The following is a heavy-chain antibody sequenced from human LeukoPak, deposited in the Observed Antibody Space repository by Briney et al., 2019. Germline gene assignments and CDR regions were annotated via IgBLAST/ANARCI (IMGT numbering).Heavy chain of an antibody. CDR1: GFTFSSYA. CDR3: ARDSADSSGYSQGFDY. V-gene: IGHV3-23*01. CDR2: ISGSGGST. D-gene: IGHD3-22*01. J-gene: IGHJ4*02. Sequence: AGGSLRLSCAASGFTFSSYAMSWVRQAPGKGLEWVSAISGSGGSTYYADSVKGRFTISRDNSKNTLYLQMNSLRAEDTAVYYCARDSADSSGYSQGFDYWGQGTLVTVSS.